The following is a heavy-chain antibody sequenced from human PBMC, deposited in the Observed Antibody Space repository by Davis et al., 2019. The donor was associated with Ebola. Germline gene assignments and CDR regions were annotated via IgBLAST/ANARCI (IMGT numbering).Heavy chain of an antibody. CDR1: GFSLSIYG. V-gene: IGHV3-30*18. CDR2: ISYDGSNK. D-gene: IGHD4-17*01. J-gene: IGHJ5*02. Sequence: GGSLRLSCAASGFSLSIYGIHWVRQAPGKGLEWVAVISYDGSNKYYADSVKGRFTISRDNSKNTLYLQMNSLRAEDTAVYYCAKVADYGAGGFDPWGQGTLVTVSS. CDR3: AKVADYGAGGFDP.